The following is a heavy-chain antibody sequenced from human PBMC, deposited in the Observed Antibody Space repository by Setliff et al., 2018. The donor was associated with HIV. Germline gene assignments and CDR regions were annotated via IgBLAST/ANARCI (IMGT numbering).Heavy chain of an antibody. Sequence: SETLSLTCNVSGGSISSSSYYWGWIRQPPGKGLEWIGSFHYSGSTSYNPSLRSRVTISVDTSKNQFSLKLSSVTAADTAVYYCAREGNYLAGYYSYYFDYWGQGTLVTVSS. CDR3: AREGNYLAGYYSYYFDY. V-gene: IGHV4-39*07. J-gene: IGHJ4*02. CDR1: GGSISSSSYY. CDR2: FHYSGST. D-gene: IGHD3-9*01.